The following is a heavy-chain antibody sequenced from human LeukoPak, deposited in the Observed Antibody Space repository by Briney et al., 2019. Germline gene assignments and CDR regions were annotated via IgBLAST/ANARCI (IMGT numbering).Heavy chain of an antibody. Sequence: SETLSLTCTVSGGSISSGGYYWSWIRQHPGKGLEWIGYIYYSGSTYYNPSLRGRVTISVDTSKNQFSLKLSSVTAADTAVYYCARDTTPGVDYDILTGYREEYYYYGMDVWGQGTTVTVSS. CDR2: IYYSGST. V-gene: IGHV4-31*03. CDR1: GGSISSGGYY. CDR3: ARDTTPGVDYDILTGYREEYYYYGMDV. D-gene: IGHD3-9*01. J-gene: IGHJ6*02.